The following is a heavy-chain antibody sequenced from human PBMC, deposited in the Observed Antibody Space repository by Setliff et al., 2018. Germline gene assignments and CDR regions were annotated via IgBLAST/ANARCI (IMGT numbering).Heavy chain of an antibody. V-gene: IGHV4-4*08. J-gene: IGHJ6*03. CDR1: GASVSSLY. Sequence: SETLSLTCTVSGASVSSLYWNWIRQPPGKGLEWIGYIHFNEDTNEDTKYNPSLKSRVTISLDTSKSQFFLKLNSVTAADTAVYYCARMSGFLYMDVWGKGTPVTVSS. D-gene: IGHD3-3*01. CDR3: ARMSGFLYMDV. CDR2: IHFNEDT.